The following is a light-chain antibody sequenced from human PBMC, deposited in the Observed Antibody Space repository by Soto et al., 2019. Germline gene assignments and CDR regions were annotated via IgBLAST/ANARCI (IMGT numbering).Light chain of an antibody. CDR2: GAS. V-gene: IGKV3-20*01. CDR3: QRYGSSPPWT. Sequence: EIVLTQSPGTLSLSPGERATLSCRASQSVSSSYLAWYQQKPGQAPRLLIYGASSRATGIPDRFSGSGSGTDFTLTISRLELEDFAVYYCQRYGSSPPWTFGQGTKVDIK. J-gene: IGKJ1*01. CDR1: QSVSSSY.